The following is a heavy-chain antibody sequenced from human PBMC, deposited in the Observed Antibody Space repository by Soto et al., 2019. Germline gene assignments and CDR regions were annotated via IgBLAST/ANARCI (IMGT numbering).Heavy chain of an antibody. V-gene: IGHV3-33*01. CDR2: IWYDGSNK. Sequence: SGGGVVQPGRSLRLSCAASGFTFINYGMHWVRQAPGKGLEWVAVIWYDGSNKYYADSVKGRFTISRDNSKNTLYLQMNSLRVEDTAVYYCARGGSSSWYLRWFDPWGQGTLVTVSS. CDR3: ARGGSSSWYLRWFDP. CDR1: GFTFINYG. J-gene: IGHJ5*02. D-gene: IGHD6-13*01.